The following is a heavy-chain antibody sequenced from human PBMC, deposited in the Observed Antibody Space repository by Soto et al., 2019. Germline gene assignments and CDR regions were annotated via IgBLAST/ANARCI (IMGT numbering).Heavy chain of an antibody. Sequence: PSETLSLTCTVSGGSISSYYWSWIRQPPGKGLEWIGYIYYSGSTNYNPSLKSRVTISVDTSKNQFSLKLSSVTAADTAVYYCARGKGDIVVNLADIYYYYYYLDVWGKGTTVTVSS. CDR3: ARGKGDIVVNLADIYYYYYYLDV. J-gene: IGHJ6*03. D-gene: IGHD5-12*01. V-gene: IGHV4-59*01. CDR1: GGSISSYY. CDR2: IYYSGST.